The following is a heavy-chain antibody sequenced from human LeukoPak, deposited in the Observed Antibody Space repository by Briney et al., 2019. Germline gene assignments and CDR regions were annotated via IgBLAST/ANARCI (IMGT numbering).Heavy chain of an antibody. J-gene: IGHJ5*02. Sequence: EPGGSLRLSCAASGFTISSHGMHWVRQAPGKGLEWVAMISYDGNSKYYGDSVKGRFTISRDNSKNTLYLQMDSLRTEDTAVYYCAKDWGSSGWYNYFDPWGQGTLVTVSS. CDR1: GFTISSHG. V-gene: IGHV3-30*18. CDR3: AKDWGSSGWYNYFDP. D-gene: IGHD6-19*01. CDR2: ISYDGNSK.